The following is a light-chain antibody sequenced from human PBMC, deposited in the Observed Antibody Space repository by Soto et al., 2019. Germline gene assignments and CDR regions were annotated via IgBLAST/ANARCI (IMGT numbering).Light chain of an antibody. J-gene: IGKJ5*01. V-gene: IGKV3-15*01. CDR1: QSVRSN. Sequence: EVVMSQSPATLSVSPGERVTLSCRASQSVRSNLAWYQQKPGQSPRLLIYGASTRATGIPARFSGSGSGTEFTLTISSRQSEEFAVYYCQQYNTWPPITFGQGTRLEIK. CDR2: GAS. CDR3: QQYNTWPPIT.